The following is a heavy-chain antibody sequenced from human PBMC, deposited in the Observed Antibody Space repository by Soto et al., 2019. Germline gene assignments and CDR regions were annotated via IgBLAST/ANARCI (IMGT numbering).Heavy chain of an antibody. CDR1: GDSVSSGGYY. CDR2: IFHTGSA. D-gene: IGHD5-12*01. J-gene: IGHJ6*02. V-gene: IGHV4-31*03. CDR3: ARPYSGSSRGPDV. Sequence: SETLSLTCTVSGDSVSSGGYYWTWIRQRPGKGLEWIGYIFHTGSAYYSPSLKTRLSLSIDTSRGQFSLRLTSVTAADTAVYYCARPYSGSSRGPDVWGQGTTVTVSS.